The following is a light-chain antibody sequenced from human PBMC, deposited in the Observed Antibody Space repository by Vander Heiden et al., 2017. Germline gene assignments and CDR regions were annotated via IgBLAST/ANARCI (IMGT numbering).Light chain of an antibody. V-gene: IGKV3-20*01. CDR3: QQDGYSPVT. CDR2: GAS. CDR1: QSVNSDY. J-gene: IGKJ2*01. Sequence: EIVLTQSPGTLSLSPGERVTLSCRASQSVNSDYLAWYQQKPGQAPRLLIYGASSRATGIPDRFSGSGSGTDFTLTISRLEPEDFAVYYCQQDGYSPVTFGQGTKMEIK.